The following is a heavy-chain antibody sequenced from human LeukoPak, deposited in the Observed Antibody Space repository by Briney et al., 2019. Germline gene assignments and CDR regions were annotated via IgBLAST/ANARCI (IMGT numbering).Heavy chain of an antibody. J-gene: IGHJ4*02. V-gene: IGHV3-33*06. Sequence: GGSLRLSCAVSGFTFSNHGVHWVRQAPGKGLEWVAVIWFDGSNQYYADSVKGRFTISRDNSNNTLYLQMNSLRAEDTAVYYCAKEREPAAFDYWGQGTLVTVSS. CDR3: AKEREPAAFDY. CDR2: IWFDGSNQ. CDR1: GFTFSNHG. D-gene: IGHD1-26*01.